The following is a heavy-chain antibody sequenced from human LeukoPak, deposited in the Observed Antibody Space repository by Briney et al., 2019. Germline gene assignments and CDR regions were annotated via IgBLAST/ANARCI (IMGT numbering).Heavy chain of an antibody. D-gene: IGHD5-24*01. V-gene: IGHV4-34*01. CDR1: GGSFSRYY. J-gene: IGHJ4*03. CDR2: IDHRGEP. CDR3: ARGATISETGYFDF. Sequence: SETLSLTCAVYGGSFSRYYWSWIRQSPGKGLEWIAEIDHRGEPNYNPSVKSRVTISVDTSKNQFSLKVRSLSAADTAVYYCARGATISETGYFDFWGQGTLVTVSS.